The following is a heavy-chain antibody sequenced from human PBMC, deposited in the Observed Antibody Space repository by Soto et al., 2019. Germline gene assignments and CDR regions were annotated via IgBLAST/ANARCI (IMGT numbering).Heavy chain of an antibody. Sequence: SETLSVTSSFSVACIRSGGYYWRWLRQSPGKGLEWIGEIYYTGSTFYSPSLKSRLTISLDTSQNQFSLDLRSVTAADTAMYYCARIEMASIKWGRGTLVTVSS. CDR2: IYYTGST. V-gene: IGHV4-31*02. CDR3: ARIEMASIK. CDR1: VACIRSGGYY. J-gene: IGHJ4*02.